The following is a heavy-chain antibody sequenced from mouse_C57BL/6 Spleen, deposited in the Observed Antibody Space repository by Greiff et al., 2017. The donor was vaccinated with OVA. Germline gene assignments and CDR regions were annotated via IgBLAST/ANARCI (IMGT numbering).Heavy chain of an antibody. CDR2: ISSGGSYT. CDR3: ARQGLPYAMDY. CDR1: GFTFSSYG. J-gene: IGHJ4*01. D-gene: IGHD6-1*01. Sequence: EVKLMESGGDLVKPGGSLKLSCAASGFTFSSYGMSWVRQTPDKRLEWVATISSGGSYTYYPDSVKGRFTISRDNAKNTLYLQMSSLKSEDTAMYYCARQGLPYAMDYWGQGTSVTVSS. V-gene: IGHV5-6*01.